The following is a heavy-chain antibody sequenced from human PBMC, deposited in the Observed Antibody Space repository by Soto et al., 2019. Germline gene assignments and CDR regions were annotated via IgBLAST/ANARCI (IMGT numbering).Heavy chain of an antibody. CDR3: ARLTPVTADFDY. V-gene: IGHV4-59*08. Sequence: QVQLQESGPGLVKPSETLSLTCTVSGGSISSYSWSWTRQPPGQGLEWIGYIYDSGSTQYNPYLKSRVTSAADTSKNQFDLNMSSVTAAATAVYYCARLTPVTADFDYWGQGTLVTVSS. D-gene: IGHD4-17*01. J-gene: IGHJ4*02. CDR1: GGSISSYS. CDR2: IYDSGST.